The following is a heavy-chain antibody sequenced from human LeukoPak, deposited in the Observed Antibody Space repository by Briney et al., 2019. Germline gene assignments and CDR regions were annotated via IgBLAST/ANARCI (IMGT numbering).Heavy chain of an antibody. V-gene: IGHV3-7*01. Sequence: GGSLRLSCTVSGFTFSDYWMSWVRQAPGKGLERVANINQDGSEKYYVDSVKGRFTISRDNAKNSLYLQMNSLRAEDTAVYYCARFRAAGYRGGFDYWGQGTLVTVSS. CDR2: INQDGSEK. J-gene: IGHJ4*02. D-gene: IGHD6-13*01. CDR3: ARFRAAGYRGGFDY. CDR1: GFTFSDYW.